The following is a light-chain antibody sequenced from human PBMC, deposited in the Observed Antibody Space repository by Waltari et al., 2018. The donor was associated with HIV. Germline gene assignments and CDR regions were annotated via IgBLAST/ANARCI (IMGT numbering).Light chain of an antibody. J-gene: IGLJ2*01. V-gene: IGLV3-1*01. CDR1: KLGNKY. CDR2: QDT. CDR3: QAWDSSTGHVV. Sequence: SYELTQPPSVSVSPGQTASIPCSGDKLGNKYASWSQQKPGQSPVVVIYQDTKRPSGIPERFSGSNSGNTATLTISGTQAMDEADYYCQAWDSSTGHVVFGGGTKLTVL.